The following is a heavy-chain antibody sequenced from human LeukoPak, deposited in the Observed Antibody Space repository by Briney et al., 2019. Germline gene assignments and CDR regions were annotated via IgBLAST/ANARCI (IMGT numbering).Heavy chain of an antibody. CDR1: GASIRRHY. CDR2: IYQSGSNSENT. CDR3: ARASLSIGGYSSFDY. Sequence: PSETLSLTCTVSGASIRRHYWSWIRQSAGKGLEWMGRIYQSGSNSENTNYNPSLESRVTVAADTSNNQFSLTLSSATAADTAVYYCARASLSIGGYSSFDYWGQGILVAVSS. D-gene: IGHD2-15*01. V-gene: IGHV4-4*07. J-gene: IGHJ4*02.